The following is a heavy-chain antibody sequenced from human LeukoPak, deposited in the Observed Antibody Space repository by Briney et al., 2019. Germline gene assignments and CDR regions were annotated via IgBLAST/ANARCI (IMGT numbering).Heavy chain of an antibody. D-gene: IGHD2-8*01. CDR1: GYTFTSYG. CDR2: ISVYNHNT. Sequence: ASVKVSCKASGYTFTSYGISWVRQAPGQGLEWMGWISVYNHNTNYAQKFQGRVTVTTDTSTRTAYMELRSLRSDDTAVYYCARTNLDCKNGVCYDYWGQGTLVTVSS. J-gene: IGHJ4*02. V-gene: IGHV1-18*01. CDR3: ARTNLDCKNGVCYDY.